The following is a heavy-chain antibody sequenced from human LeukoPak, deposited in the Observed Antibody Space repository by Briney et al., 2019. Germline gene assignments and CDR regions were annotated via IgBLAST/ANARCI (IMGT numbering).Heavy chain of an antibody. V-gene: IGHV1-69*05. J-gene: IGHJ5*02. CDR3: ARGTLGDYWFDL. CDR2: IIPIFGTA. D-gene: IGHD2-21*02. Sequence: GASVKVSCKASGGTFISYAISWVRQAPGQGRERMGGIIPIFGTANYAQKFQGRVTINTDESTSTAYMELSSLRSEDTAVYYCARGTLGDYWFDLWGQGTLVTVSS. CDR1: GGTFISYA.